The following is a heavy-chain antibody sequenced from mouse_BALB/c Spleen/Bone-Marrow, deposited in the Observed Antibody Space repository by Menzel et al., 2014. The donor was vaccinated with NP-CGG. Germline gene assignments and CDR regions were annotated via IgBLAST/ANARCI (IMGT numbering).Heavy chain of an antibody. V-gene: IGHV1S127*01. D-gene: IGHD2-4*01. Sequence: VQLQESGAELVKPGASVKMSCKASGYTFTSYWMQWVKQRPGQGLEWIGVIDPSDSYTSYNQKFKGKATLTVDTSSSTAYMQLSSLTSEDSAVYYCTRGDYDWYFDVWGAGTTVTVSS. CDR2: IDPSDSYT. CDR3: TRGDYDWYFDV. J-gene: IGHJ1*01. CDR1: GYTFTSYW.